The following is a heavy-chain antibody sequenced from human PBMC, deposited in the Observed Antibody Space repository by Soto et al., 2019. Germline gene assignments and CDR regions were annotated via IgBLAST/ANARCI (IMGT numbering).Heavy chain of an antibody. V-gene: IGHV4-30-4*01. J-gene: IGHJ5*02. D-gene: IGHD3-22*01. CDR3: ARDFIYDSRTDWFDP. CDR1: GGSISSGDYY. Sequence: SETLSLTCTLSGGSISSGDYYWSWIRQPPGKGLEWIGYIYYSGSTYYNPSLKSRVTISVDTSKNQFSLKLSSVTAADTAVYYCARDFIYDSRTDWFDPWGQGTLVTVS. CDR2: IYYSGST.